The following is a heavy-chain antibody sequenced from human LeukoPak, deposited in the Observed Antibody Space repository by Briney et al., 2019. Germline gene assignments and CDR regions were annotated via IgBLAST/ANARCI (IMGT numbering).Heavy chain of an antibody. V-gene: IGHV4-39*01. CDR2: IYYSGST. CDR3: ARQTVRWIQLWLPSIFDY. J-gene: IGHJ4*01. D-gene: IGHD5-18*01. CDR1: GGSISSNSYY. Sequence: MASETLSLTCAVSGGSISSNSYYWGWIRQPPGKGLEWIGSIYYSGSTYYNPSLKSRVTISVDTSKNQFSLKLSSVTAADTAVYYCARQTVRWIQLWLPSIFDYWGQGTLVTVSS.